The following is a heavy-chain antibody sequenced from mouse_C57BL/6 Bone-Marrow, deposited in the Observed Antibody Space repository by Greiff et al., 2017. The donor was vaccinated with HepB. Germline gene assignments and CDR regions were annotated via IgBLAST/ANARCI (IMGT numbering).Heavy chain of an antibody. CDR2: IYPGSGST. D-gene: IGHD2-1*01. CDR3: AREGMGCNYGAY. J-gene: IGHJ3*01. Sequence: QVQLQQPGAELVKPGASVKMSCKASGYTFTSYWITWVKQRPGQGLEWIGDIYPGSGSTNYNEKFKSKATLTVDTSSSTAYMQLSSLTSEVSAVYYCAREGMGCNYGAYWGQGTLVTVSA. CDR1: GYTFTSYW. V-gene: IGHV1-55*01.